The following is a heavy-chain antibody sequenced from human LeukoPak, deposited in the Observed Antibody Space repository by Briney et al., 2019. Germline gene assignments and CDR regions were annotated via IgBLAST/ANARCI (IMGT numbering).Heavy chain of an antibody. CDR2: MNPNSGNT. D-gene: IGHD3-3*01. Sequence: ASVKVSCKASGYTFTSYGISWVRQATGQGLEWMGWMNPNSGNTGYAQKFQGRVTITRNTSISTAYMELSSLRSEDTAVYYCARGPTYYDFWSGKMGFDPWGQGTLVTVSS. J-gene: IGHJ5*02. CDR1: GYTFTSYG. CDR3: ARGPTYYDFWSGKMGFDP. V-gene: IGHV1-8*03.